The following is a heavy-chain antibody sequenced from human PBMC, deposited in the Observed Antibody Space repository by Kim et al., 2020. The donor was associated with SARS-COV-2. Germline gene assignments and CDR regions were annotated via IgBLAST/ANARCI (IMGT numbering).Heavy chain of an antibody. J-gene: IGHJ4*02. Sequence: NIHDGVSVKGRITNTRDNSKNTISLDMNNLRPDDTAVYYCAREASAGFDYWGQGALVTVSS. D-gene: IGHD6-13*01. CDR3: AREASAGFDY. V-gene: IGHV3-30*03. CDR2: NI.